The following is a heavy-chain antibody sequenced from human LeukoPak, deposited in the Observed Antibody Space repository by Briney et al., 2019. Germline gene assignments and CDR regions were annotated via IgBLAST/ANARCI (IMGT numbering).Heavy chain of an antibody. J-gene: IGHJ6*03. CDR1: GGTFGSYA. CDR3: ARGWLLNDYYYYYMDV. V-gene: IGHV1-69*05. D-gene: IGHD3-22*01. CDR2: IIPIFGTA. Sequence: SVKVSSKASGGTFGSYAISWVRQAPGQGLEWMGGIIPIFGTANYAQKFQGRVTITTDESTSTAYMELSSLRSEDTAVYYCARGWLLNDYYYYYMDVWGKGTTVTVSS.